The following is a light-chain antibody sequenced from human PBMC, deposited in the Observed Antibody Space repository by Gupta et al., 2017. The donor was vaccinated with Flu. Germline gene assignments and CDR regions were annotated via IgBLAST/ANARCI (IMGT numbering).Light chain of an antibody. V-gene: IGKV3-20*01. CDR2: AAS. CDR3: QQDNNSPCM. CDR1: QRVVDTN. Sequence: ERATPFCCTNQRVVDTNLGWYQQKPGQAPSLLIYAASNRATGIPDRFSGSGSGTAFTLTISRLEPEDFAVYYCQQDNNSPCMFGQGTKVEV. J-gene: IGKJ1*01.